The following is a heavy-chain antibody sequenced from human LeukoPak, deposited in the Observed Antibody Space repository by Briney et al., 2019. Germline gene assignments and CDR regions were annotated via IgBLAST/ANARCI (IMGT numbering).Heavy chain of an antibody. CDR1: GGSISSYY. Sequence: SETLSLTCTVSGGSISSYYWSWIRQPAGKGLEWIGRIYTSGSTNYNPSLKSRVTMSVDTSKNQFSLKLSSVTAADTAVYYCARGGPFSSGNLNWFDPWGQGTLVTVSS. V-gene: IGHV4-4*07. CDR3: ARGGPFSSGNLNWFDP. CDR2: IYTSGST. J-gene: IGHJ5*02. D-gene: IGHD6-19*01.